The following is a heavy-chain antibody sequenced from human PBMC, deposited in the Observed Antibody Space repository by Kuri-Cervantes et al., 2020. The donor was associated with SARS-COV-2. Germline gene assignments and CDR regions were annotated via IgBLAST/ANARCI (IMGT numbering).Heavy chain of an antibody. CDR3: ARDLTGDILTHYPGGKGMDV. D-gene: IGHD3-9*01. Sequence: GESLKISCAASGFTFSSYAMHWVRQAPGKGLEWVAVISYDGSNKYYADSVKGRFTISRDNSKNTLYLQMNSLRAEDTAVYFCARDLTGDILTHYPGGKGMDVWGQGTTVTVSS. CDR1: GFTFSSYA. V-gene: IGHV3-30-3*01. J-gene: IGHJ6*02. CDR2: ISYDGSNK.